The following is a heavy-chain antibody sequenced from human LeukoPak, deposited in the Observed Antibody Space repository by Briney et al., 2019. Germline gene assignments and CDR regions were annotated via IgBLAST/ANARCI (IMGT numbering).Heavy chain of an antibody. CDR2: IYQSGST. CDR3: ARISVDTTTAYYFDY. V-gene: IGHV4-59*01. Sequence: SETLSLTCTVSGGSISNYYWSWIRQPPGKGLEWIGYIYQSGSTDYNPSLKSRVTISVDTSKNQFSLKLSSVTAADTAVYYCARISVDTTTAYYFDYWGQGTLVTVSS. J-gene: IGHJ4*02. CDR1: GGSISNYY. D-gene: IGHD5-18*01.